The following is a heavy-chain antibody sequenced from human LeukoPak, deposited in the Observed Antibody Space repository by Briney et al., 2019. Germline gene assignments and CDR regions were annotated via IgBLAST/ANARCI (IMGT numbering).Heavy chain of an antibody. V-gene: IGHV4-34*01. J-gene: IGHJ4*02. CDR3: ARDRIAVAGTGFDY. D-gene: IGHD6-19*01. Sequence: SETLSLTCAVYGGSFSGYYWSCIRQPPGKGLEWIGEINHSGSTNYNPSLKSRVTISVYTSKNQCSMKLSSVTAADTAVYYCARDRIAVAGTGFDYWGQGTLVTVSS. CDR1: GGSFSGYY. CDR2: INHSGST.